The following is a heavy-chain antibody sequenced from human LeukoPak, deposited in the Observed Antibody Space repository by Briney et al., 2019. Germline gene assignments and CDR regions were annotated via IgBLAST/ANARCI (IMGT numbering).Heavy chain of an antibody. J-gene: IGHJ4*02. Sequence: GGSLRLSCAASGFTFSSYAMSWVRQAPGKGLEWVAVIWYDGSNKYYADSVKGRFTISRDNSKNTLYLQMNSLRAEDTAVYYCAKGRGYSYGTGDYWGQGTLVTVSS. CDR1: GFTFSSYA. CDR3: AKGRGYSYGTGDY. CDR2: IWYDGSNK. V-gene: IGHV3-33*06. D-gene: IGHD5-18*01.